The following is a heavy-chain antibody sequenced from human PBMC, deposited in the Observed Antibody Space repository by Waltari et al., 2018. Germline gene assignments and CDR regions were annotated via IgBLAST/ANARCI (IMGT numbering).Heavy chain of an antibody. V-gene: IGHV4-39*02. J-gene: IGHJ4*02. CDR2: IDYSGNT. Sequence: QLQLQESCPGLVKASEILSLTCTVSGGSISSSGYDWRWIRQPPGKGLEWIGTIDYSGNTYYNPSLKSRVTISVDTSKRQFSLKLNSVTAADTAVYYCVRDFGDHRTDYWGQGTLVTVSS. CDR3: VRDFGDHRTDY. CDR1: GGSISSSGYD. D-gene: IGHD4-17*01.